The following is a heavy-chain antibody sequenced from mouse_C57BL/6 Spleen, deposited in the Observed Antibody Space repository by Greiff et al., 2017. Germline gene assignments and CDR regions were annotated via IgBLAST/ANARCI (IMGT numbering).Heavy chain of an antibody. CDR2: IEPNSGST. D-gene: IGHD1-1*01. J-gene: IGHJ3*01. CDR1: GYTFTSYW. V-gene: IGHV1-62-3*01. Sequence: QVQLQQPGAELVKPGASVKLSCKASGYTFTSYWMHWVKKRPGRGLEWIGRIEPNSGSTNSNEKFKSKATLTVDKSSSTAYMQLSSLTSEDSAVYYCARDHYYGSSWSWFAYWGQGTLVTVSA. CDR3: ARDHYYGSSWSWFAY.